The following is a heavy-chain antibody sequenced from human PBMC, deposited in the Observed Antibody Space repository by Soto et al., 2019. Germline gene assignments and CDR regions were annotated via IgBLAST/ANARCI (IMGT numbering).Heavy chain of an antibody. D-gene: IGHD3-10*01. Sequence: QVQLQESGPGLVKPSQTLSLTCTVSGGSISSGDYYWSWIRQPPGKVLEWIGYIYYSGSTYYNPSLKRRVTISVDTSKNQFSLKLSSVTAADTAVYYCARVARLMVRGVISWFDPWGQGTLVTVSS. CDR2: IYYSGST. J-gene: IGHJ5*02. CDR1: GGSISSGDYY. CDR3: ARVARLMVRGVISWFDP. V-gene: IGHV4-30-4*01.